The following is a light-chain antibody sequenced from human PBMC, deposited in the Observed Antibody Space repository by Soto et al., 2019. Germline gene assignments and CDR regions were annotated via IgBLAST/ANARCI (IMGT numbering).Light chain of an antibody. J-gene: IGKJ1*01. CDR1: QGISSN. V-gene: IGKV1-9*01. Sequence: QLTQSPSSLSSSVGDRFTITFLSSQGISSNLAWYQQKPGRAPKLLIFGASTLQSGVPSRFSGSGSGTDFTLTISSLQPEDFATYFCQKLNAYPPWTFGQGTKVDIK. CDR3: QKLNAYPPWT. CDR2: GAS.